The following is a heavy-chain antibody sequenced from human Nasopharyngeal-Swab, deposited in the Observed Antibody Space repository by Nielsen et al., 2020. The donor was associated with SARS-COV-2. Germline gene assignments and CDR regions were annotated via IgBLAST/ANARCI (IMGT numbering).Heavy chain of an antibody. J-gene: IGHJ4*02. CDR2: IAHDASNE. CDR1: GFTFSSFG. Sequence: GGSLRLSCAASGFTFSSFGTHWVRQAPGKGLEWVAFIAHDASNEYYGDSVKGRFSISRDSSKNTLYLQMDSLRGEDTAVYYCARDAPAHYGAFYWGRGTLVTVSS. D-gene: IGHD4-17*01. CDR3: ARDAPAHYGAFY. V-gene: IGHV3-30*03.